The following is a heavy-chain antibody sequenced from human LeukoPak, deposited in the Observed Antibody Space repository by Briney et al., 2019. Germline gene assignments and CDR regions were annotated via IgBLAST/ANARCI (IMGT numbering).Heavy chain of an antibody. CDR2: INPNSGGT. Sequence: ASVKVSCKASGYTFTGYYMHWVRQAPGQGLEWMGWINPNSGGTNYAQKFQGRVTMTRDTSISTAYMELSRLRSDDTAVYYCAKDRWRDGSSSFDNWGQGTLVTVSS. J-gene: IGHJ4*02. CDR3: AKDRWRDGSSSFDN. D-gene: IGHD6-6*01. V-gene: IGHV1-2*02. CDR1: GYTFTGYY.